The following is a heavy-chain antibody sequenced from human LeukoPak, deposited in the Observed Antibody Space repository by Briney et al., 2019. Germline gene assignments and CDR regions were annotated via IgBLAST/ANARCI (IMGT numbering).Heavy chain of an antibody. D-gene: IGHD2-15*01. Sequence: PGGSLRLSCAASGFSFNSYSMNWVRQAPGKGLEWVSFISSSSSYIYYADLVKGRFTISRDNAKNSLYLQMNSLRAEDTAVYYCAKDSQGSFDYWGQGTLVTVSS. V-gene: IGHV3-21*01. CDR1: GFSFNSYS. CDR2: ISSSSSYI. J-gene: IGHJ4*02. CDR3: AKDSQGSFDY.